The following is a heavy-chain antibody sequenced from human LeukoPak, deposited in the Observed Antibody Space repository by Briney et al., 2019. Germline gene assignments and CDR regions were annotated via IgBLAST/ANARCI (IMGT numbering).Heavy chain of an antibody. Sequence: GGSLRLSCAASGFTFSSYAMHWVRQAPGKGLEWVAVISYDGSNKYYADSVKGRFTISRDNSKNTLYLQMNSLRAEDTAVYYCARDRDDFWSGNTGDAFDIWGQGTMVTVSS. J-gene: IGHJ3*02. D-gene: IGHD3-3*01. CDR3: ARDRDDFWSGNTGDAFDI. V-gene: IGHV3-30-3*01. CDR1: GFTFSSYA. CDR2: ISYDGSNK.